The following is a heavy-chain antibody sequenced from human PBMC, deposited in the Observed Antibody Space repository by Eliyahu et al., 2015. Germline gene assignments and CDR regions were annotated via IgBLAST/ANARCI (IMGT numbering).Heavy chain of an antibody. J-gene: IGHJ4*02. D-gene: IGHD3-10*01. CDR2: ISAYNGNT. V-gene: IGHV1-18*01. Sequence: QVQLVQSGAEVKXPGASVKVXCKASGYXFTSYGISXVRQAPGQGLEWMGWISAYNGNTNYAQKLQGRVTMTTDTSTSTAYMELRSLXSDDTAVYYCARVAGYGSGSYYDYWGQGTLVTVSS. CDR1: GYXFTSYG. CDR3: ARVAGYGSGSYYDY.